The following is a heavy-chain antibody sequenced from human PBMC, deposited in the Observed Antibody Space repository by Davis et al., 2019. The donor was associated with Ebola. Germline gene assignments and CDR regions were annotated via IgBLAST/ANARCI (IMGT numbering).Heavy chain of an antibody. Sequence: AASVKVSCKASGGTFSSYAISWVRQAPGQGLEWMGGIIPIFGTANYAQKFQGRVTITADKSTSTAYMELSSLRSEDTAVYYCARDLGYSRNRYFDYWGQGILVTVSS. CDR1: GGTFSSYA. CDR3: ARDLGYSRNRYFDY. V-gene: IGHV1-69*06. D-gene: IGHD3-16*02. J-gene: IGHJ4*02. CDR2: IIPIFGTA.